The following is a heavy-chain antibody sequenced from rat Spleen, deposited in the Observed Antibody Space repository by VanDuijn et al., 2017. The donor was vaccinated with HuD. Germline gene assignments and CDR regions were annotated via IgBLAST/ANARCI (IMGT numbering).Heavy chain of an antibody. CDR1: GFTFSNYY. D-gene: IGHD1-6*01. J-gene: IGHJ3*01. Sequence: EVQLVESGGELVQPGRSLKLSCAASGFTFSNYYMAWVRQAPKKGLEWVATISTSGSRTYYPDSVKGRFTISRDNAKSTLYLQMDSLRSEDSATYYCARHALMYTTDPFTYWGQGTLVTVSS. CDR2: ISTSGSRT. CDR3: ARHALMYTTDPFTY. V-gene: IGHV5-25*01.